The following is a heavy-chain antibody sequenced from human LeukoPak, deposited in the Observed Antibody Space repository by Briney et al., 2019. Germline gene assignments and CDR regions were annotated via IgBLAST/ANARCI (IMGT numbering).Heavy chain of an antibody. CDR1: GGSFSSYY. J-gene: IGHJ3*02. V-gene: IGHV4-59*01. CDR2: IYYSGST. D-gene: IGHD3-22*01. CDR3: ARNPYYYDSSGYYYSFNAFDI. Sequence: SETLSLTCAVYGGSFSSYYWSWIRQPPGKGLEWIGYIYYSGSTNYNPSLKSRVTISVDTSKNQFSLKLSSVTAADTAVYYCARNPYYYDSSGYYYSFNAFDIWGQGTMVTVSS.